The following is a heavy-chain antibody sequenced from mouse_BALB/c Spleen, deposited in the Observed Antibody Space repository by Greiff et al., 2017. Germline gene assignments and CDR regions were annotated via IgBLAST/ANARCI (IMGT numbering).Heavy chain of an antibody. D-gene: IGHD2-4*01. V-gene: IGHV5-9-3*01. CDR2: ISSGGSYT. CDR3: APYDYEEGWFAY. Sequence: EVKLVESGGGLVKLGGSLKLSCAASGFTFSSYYMSWVRQTPEKRLELVATISSGGSYTYYSDSVKGRFTISRDNAKNTLYLQMSSLSSEDTAMYYCAPYDYEEGWFAYWGQGTLVTVSA. CDR1: GFTFSSYY. J-gene: IGHJ3*01.